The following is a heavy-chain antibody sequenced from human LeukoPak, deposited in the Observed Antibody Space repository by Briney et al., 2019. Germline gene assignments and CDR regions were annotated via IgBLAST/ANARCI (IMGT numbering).Heavy chain of an antibody. Sequence: TGGSLRLSCAASGFTFSSYGMHWVRQAPGKGLEWVAVISYDGSNKYYADSVKGRFTISRDNSKNTLYLQMNSLRAEDTAVYYCAKDYCGGDCYKDGGGDYWGQGTLVTVSS. CDR3: AKDYCGGDCYKDGGGDY. CDR2: ISYDGSNK. V-gene: IGHV3-30*18. D-gene: IGHD2-21*02. J-gene: IGHJ4*02. CDR1: GFTFSSYG.